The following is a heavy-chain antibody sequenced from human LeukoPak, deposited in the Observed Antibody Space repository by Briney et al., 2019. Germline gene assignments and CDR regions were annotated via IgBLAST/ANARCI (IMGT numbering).Heavy chain of an antibody. Sequence: RSLRLSCAASGFTFSSNGMHWVRQAPGKGLEWVAVISYDGSNKYYADSAKGRFTISRDNSKNTLYLQMNSLRAEDTAVYYCARGNYGSIDAFDIWGQGTMVAVSS. CDR1: GFTFSSNG. CDR2: ISYDGSNK. D-gene: IGHD3-10*01. CDR3: ARGNYGSIDAFDI. V-gene: IGHV3-30*03. J-gene: IGHJ3*02.